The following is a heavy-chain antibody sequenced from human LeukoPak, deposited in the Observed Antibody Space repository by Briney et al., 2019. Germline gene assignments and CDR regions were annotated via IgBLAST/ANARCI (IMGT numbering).Heavy chain of an antibody. D-gene: IGHD1-14*01. Sequence: GGSLRLSCAASGFTFSNDWMSWVRPAPGKGLEWVASRKGDVSDKYYVDSVKGRFTISRDNAKNSMYLQMNSLRAEDTAVYYCARDPETKRGRDGLDYWGPGTLVIVSS. CDR1: GFTFSNDW. CDR3: ARDPETKRGRDGLDY. V-gene: IGHV3-7*01. CDR2: RKGDVSDK. J-gene: IGHJ4*02.